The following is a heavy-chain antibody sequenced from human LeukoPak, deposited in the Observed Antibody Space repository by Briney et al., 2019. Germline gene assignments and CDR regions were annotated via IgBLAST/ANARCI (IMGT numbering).Heavy chain of an antibody. D-gene: IGHD4-17*01. CDR3: ARVRYGDYSGPFYFDY. V-gene: IGHV1-2*02. Sequence: ASVKVSCKASGYTFSGYYMHWVRQAPGQGLEWMGWINPNSGETNYAEKFQGRVTMTRDTSISTAYMELSRLRSDDTAMYYCARVRYGDYSGPFYFDYWGQGTLVTVPS. J-gene: IGHJ4*02. CDR1: GYTFSGYY. CDR2: INPNSGET.